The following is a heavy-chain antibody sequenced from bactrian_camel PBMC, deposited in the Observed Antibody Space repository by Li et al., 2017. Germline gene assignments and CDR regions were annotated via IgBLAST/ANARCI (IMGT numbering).Heavy chain of an antibody. CDR1: MPRYHNYR. D-gene: IGHD1*01. Sequence: HVQLVESGGGSVEAGGSLRLSCSASMPRYHNYRMGWFRQGPGKECEGVAALDIDGTTKYLEFVKGRFAISKDNVKNILYLQMNSLKPEDTAMYYCAADYAELSGLWDGSSQWDYWGQGTQVTVS. CDR2: LDIDGTT. J-gene: IGHJ4*01. CDR3: AADYAELSGLWDGSSQWDY. V-gene: IGHV3S55*01.